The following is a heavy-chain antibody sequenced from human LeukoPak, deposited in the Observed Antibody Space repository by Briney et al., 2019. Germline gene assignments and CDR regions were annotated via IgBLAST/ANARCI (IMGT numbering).Heavy chain of an antibody. CDR3: ARGDPKDIVVVPAASHYYYGMDV. V-gene: IGHV7-4-1*02. J-gene: IGHJ6*02. Sequence: ASVKVSCKASGYTFTSYAMNWVRQAPGQGLEWMGWINTNTGNPTYAQGFTGRFVFSLDTSVSTAYLQISSLRAEDTAVYYCARGDPKDIVVVPAASHYYYGMDVWGQGTTVTVSS. CDR2: INTNTGNP. CDR1: GYTFTSYA. D-gene: IGHD2-2*01.